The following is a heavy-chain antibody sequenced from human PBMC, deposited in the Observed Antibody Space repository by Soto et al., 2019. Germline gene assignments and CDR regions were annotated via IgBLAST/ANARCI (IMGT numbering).Heavy chain of an antibody. CDR2: IIPIFGTA. D-gene: IGHD2-2*01. Sequence: AASVEVSCKASGGTFSSYAISWVRQAPGQGLEWMGGIIPIFGTANYAQKFQGRVTITADESTSTAYMELSSLRSEDTAVYYCASACSSTSCHYYYYGMDVWGQGTTVTVSS. CDR1: GGTFSSYA. J-gene: IGHJ6*02. V-gene: IGHV1-69*13. CDR3: ASACSSTSCHYYYYGMDV.